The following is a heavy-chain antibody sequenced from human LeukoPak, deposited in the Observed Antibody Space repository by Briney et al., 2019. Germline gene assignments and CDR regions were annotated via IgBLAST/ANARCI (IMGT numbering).Heavy chain of an antibody. CDR2: INQDASEI. V-gene: IGHV3-7*01. Sequence: GGSLRLSCAASGFTFSTYWMNWYRQAPGKGREWVGNINQDASEINYVDSVRGRFTISRDNAKNSLHLQMNSLRAEDTAVYYCATDRDNSDWQKRFDSWGQGTLVTVSS. CDR3: ATDRDNSDWQKRFDS. J-gene: IGHJ4*02. CDR1: GFTFSTYW. D-gene: IGHD2-21*02.